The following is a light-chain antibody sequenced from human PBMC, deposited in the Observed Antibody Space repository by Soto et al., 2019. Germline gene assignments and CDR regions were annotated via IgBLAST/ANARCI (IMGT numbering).Light chain of an antibody. CDR3: QQSYSTPLT. Sequence: DIQMTQSPSSLSASVGDRVTITCRASQTIIRYLNWYQQKPGRAPNLLIYAASSLQSGVPSRFSGSGSGTDFTLTISSLQPEDFATYYCQQSYSTPLTFGGGTKV. V-gene: IGKV1-39*01. J-gene: IGKJ4*01. CDR1: QTIIRY. CDR2: AAS.